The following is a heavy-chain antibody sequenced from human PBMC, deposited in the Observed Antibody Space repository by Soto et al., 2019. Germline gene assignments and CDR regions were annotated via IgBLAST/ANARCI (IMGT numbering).Heavy chain of an antibody. CDR1: GYTFSNDA. CDR3: ARATRYYWNYMMY. CDR2: VSAYNGNT. V-gene: IGHV1-18*01. Sequence: QVQLVQSGAEVKKPGASVKVSCKASGYTFSNDAITWVRHAPGQGLEWMGWVSAYNGNTNYAQEFKGRVTMTTDTFTSAAYMEIRSLRYDDTAVYFCARATRYYWNYMMYWGQGTLVTVSS. J-gene: IGHJ4*02. D-gene: IGHD1-7*01.